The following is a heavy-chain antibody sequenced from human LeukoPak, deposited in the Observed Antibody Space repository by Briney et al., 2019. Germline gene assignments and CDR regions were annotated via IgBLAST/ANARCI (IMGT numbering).Heavy chain of an antibody. Sequence: GGSLRLSCAASGFTFSGSAMHWVRQASGKGLEWVGRIRSKANSYATAYAASVKGRFTISRDESKNTAYLQMNSLKTEDTAVYYCTRTDKVGATMGEDYWGQGTLVTVSS. J-gene: IGHJ4*02. D-gene: IGHD1-26*01. CDR3: TRTDKVGATMGEDY. CDR2: IRSKANSYAT. V-gene: IGHV3-73*01. CDR1: GFTFSGSA.